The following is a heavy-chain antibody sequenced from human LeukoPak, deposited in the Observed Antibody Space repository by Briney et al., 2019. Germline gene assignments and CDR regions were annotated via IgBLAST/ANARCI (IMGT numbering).Heavy chain of an antibody. D-gene: IGHD1-26*01. CDR1: GFTFSSHS. Sequence: GGSLRLSCAASGFTFSSHSMHWVRQAQGKGLEWVASTTSSSSYTYYADSMKGRFTISRDNAKNSLYLQMNSLRVDDTAVYYCARVVGAIVDYWGQGTLVTVSS. CDR3: ARVVGAIVDY. CDR2: TTSSSSYT. J-gene: IGHJ4*02. V-gene: IGHV3-21*01.